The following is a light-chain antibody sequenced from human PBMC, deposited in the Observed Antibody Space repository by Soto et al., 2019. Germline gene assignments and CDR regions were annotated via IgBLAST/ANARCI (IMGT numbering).Light chain of an antibody. V-gene: IGKV3-15*01. CDR1: QSVSSN. CDR3: QQYNNWPPRT. J-gene: IGKJ1*01. CDR2: GAS. Sequence: EIVMTQSPATLSVSPGERATLSCRASQSVSSNLAWYQQKPGQAPRLLIYGASTRAPGIAARFSGSGSGTEFTLTISSLQTEDFAVYYAQQYNNWPPRTFGQGTKVEIK.